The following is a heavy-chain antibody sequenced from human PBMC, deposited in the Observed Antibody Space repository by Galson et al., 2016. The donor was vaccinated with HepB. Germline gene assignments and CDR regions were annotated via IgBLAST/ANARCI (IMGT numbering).Heavy chain of an antibody. CDR1: GGSFRDYS. CDR2: INHSGST. Sequence: SETLSLTCDVYGGSFRDYSWTWIRQPPGKGLEWVGDINHSGSTNYSPSLESRVTISVDMSKKQFSLRLTSPSAADAGVYYCARGLKAYYYYGIDVWGQGTTVIVSS. CDR3: ARGLKAYYYYGIDV. V-gene: IGHV4-34*01. J-gene: IGHJ6*02.